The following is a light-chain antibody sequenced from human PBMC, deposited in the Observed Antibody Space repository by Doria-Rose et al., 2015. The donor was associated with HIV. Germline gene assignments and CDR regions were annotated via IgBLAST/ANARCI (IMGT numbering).Light chain of an antibody. V-gene: IGKV4-1*01. J-gene: IGKJ2*01. CDR3: QQYYSTPNT. CDR2: WAS. Sequence: ERATINCKSSQTILYSSNNENYLAWYQHKPGQPPKLLIYWASSRASGVPDRFSGGGSGTDFTLTISSLQAEDVALYYCQQYYSTPNTFGQGTKLEMK. CDR1: QTILYSSNNENY.